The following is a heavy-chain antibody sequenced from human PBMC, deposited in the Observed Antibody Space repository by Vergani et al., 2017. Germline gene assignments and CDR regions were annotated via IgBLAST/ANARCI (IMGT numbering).Heavy chain of an antibody. CDR1: CASVNSYY. J-gene: IGHJ4*02. D-gene: IGHD3-16*02. Sequence: QVKLQESGPGLVKPSETLSLTCTVSCASVNSYYWSWIRQPPGKGLEWMGYVSFRGDTLYDPSVKGRMTISLNTSSNQFSLYLTSVTAADTAVYYCARALGELSYFDYWGQGTLVTVSS. V-gene: IGHV4-59*02. CDR2: VSFRGDT. CDR3: ARALGELSYFDY.